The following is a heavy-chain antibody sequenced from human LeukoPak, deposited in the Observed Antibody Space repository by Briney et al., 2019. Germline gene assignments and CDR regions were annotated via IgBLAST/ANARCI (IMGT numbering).Heavy chain of an antibody. V-gene: IGHV3-21*01. CDR2: ISISSNYI. J-gene: IGHJ3*02. Sequence: GGSLRLSCAASGFTFSRYSMNWVRQAPGKGLEWVSSISISSNYIYYTDSVKGRCTISRDNGKNSLYLQMNSLRAEDTAVYYCARNFYGGNSGDAFDIWGQGTMVTVSS. CDR3: ARNFYGGNSGDAFDI. CDR1: GFTFSRYS. D-gene: IGHD4-23*01.